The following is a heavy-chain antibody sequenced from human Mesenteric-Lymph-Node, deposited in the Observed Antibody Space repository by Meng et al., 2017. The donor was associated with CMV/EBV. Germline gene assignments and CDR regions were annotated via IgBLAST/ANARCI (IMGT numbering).Heavy chain of an antibody. J-gene: IGHJ4*02. CDR3: AKEPPRNPFDY. Sequence: GESLKISCAASGFTFSGSAMHWVRQASGKRLEWVASIRGDGNEKYYVDSVKGRFTISRDNSKNTLYLQMNSLRAEDTAVYYCAKEPPRNPFDYWGQGTLVTVSS. CDR1: GFTFSGSA. V-gene: IGHV3-7*05. CDR2: IRGDGNEK.